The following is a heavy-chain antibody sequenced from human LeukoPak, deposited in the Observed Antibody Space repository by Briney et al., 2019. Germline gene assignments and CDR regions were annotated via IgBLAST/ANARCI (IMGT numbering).Heavy chain of an antibody. CDR2: ISYDGSNK. CDR1: GFTFSSYG. D-gene: IGHD2-15*01. Sequence: GGSLRLSCAASGFTFSSYGMHWVRQAPGKGLEWVAVISYDGSNKYYADSVKGRFTISRDNSKNTLYLQMNSLRAEDTAVYYCAKDSGSYYFDYWGQGTLVAVSS. CDR3: AKDSGSYYFDY. J-gene: IGHJ4*02. V-gene: IGHV3-30*18.